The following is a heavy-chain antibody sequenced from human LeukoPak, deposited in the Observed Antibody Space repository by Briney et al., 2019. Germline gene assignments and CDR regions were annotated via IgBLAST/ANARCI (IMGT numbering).Heavy chain of an antibody. CDR1: SGSISSHY. V-gene: IGHV4-59*11. J-gene: IGHJ4*02. Sequence: SETLSLTCSVSSGSISSHYWSWIRQPPGKGLEWIGYIFYSGSTNYNPSLKSRVTISVDTSKNQFSLKLSSVTAADTAVYYCARVLTPQWWQNNGYFDYWGQGTLVTVSS. D-gene: IGHD2-8*01. CDR2: IFYSGST. CDR3: ARVLTPQWWQNNGYFDY.